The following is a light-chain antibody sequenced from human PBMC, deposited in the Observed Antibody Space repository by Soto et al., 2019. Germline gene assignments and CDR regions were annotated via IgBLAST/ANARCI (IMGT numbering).Light chain of an antibody. CDR3: ISYAGATNLV. V-gene: IGLV2-8*01. CDR1: SSDVGAYNS. J-gene: IGLJ2*01. Sequence: QSALTQPPSASGSPGQSVTISCTGTSSDVGAYNSVSWYQHYPGKAPKLLIYEVSKRPSGVPDRFSGSKSGNTASLTVSGLQAEDEADYYCISYAGATNLVFGGGTQLTVL. CDR2: EVS.